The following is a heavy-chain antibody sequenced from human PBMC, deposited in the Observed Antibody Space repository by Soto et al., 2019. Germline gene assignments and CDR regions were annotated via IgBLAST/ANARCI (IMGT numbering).Heavy chain of an antibody. CDR3: ARTVVVVAATRRRWFDP. V-gene: IGHV3-66*01. CDR2: IYSGGST. CDR1: GFTVSSNY. Sequence: GGSLRLSCAASGFTVSSNYMSWVRLAPGKGLEWVSVIYSGGSTYYADSVKGRFTISRDNSKNTLYLQMNSLRAEDTAVYYCARTVVVVAATRRRWFDPWGQGTLVTVSS. J-gene: IGHJ5*02. D-gene: IGHD2-15*01.